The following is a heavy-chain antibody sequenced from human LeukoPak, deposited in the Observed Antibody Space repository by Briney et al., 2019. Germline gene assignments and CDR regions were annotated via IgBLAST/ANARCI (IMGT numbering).Heavy chain of an antibody. D-gene: IGHD2-15*01. Sequence: PGGSLRLSCAASGFSFSSSWMSWVRQAPGKGLEWVANIKQDGSEKYYVDSVKGRFTISRDNAKNSLHLQMTSLRAEDTAVYYCAKGRISEYFQHWGQGTLVTVSS. CDR1: GFSFSSSW. V-gene: IGHV3-7*01. CDR2: IKQDGSEK. CDR3: AKGRISEYFQH. J-gene: IGHJ1*01.